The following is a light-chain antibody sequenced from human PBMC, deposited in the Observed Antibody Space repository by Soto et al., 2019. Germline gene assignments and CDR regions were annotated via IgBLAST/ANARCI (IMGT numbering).Light chain of an antibody. Sequence: EIVMTQSPATLSVSPGERATLSCRASQSVSSNLAWYQQKAGQAPRLLIYGASTRATGIPASSSGSGSGTEISLTISRLRYAACAGYCRQQYSKWPPWPFGHGTKVEL. J-gene: IGKJ1*01. V-gene: IGKV3-15*01. CDR3: QQYSKWPPWP. CDR2: GAS. CDR1: QSVSSN.